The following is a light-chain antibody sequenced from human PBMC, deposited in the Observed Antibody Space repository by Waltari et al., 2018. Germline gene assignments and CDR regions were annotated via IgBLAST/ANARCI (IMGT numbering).Light chain of an antibody. CDR1: QSISSW. CDR3: QQYNSAST. J-gene: IGKJ1*01. CDR2: KAS. V-gene: IGKV1-5*03. Sequence: VGDRVTITCRASQSISSWLAWYQQKPGKAPKLLIYKASSLESGVPSRFSGSGSGTEFTLTISSLQPDDFATYYCQQYNSASTFGQGTKVEIK.